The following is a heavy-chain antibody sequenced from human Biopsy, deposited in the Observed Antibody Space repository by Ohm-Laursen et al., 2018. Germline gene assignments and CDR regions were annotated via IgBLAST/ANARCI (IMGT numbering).Heavy chain of an antibody. Sequence: GTLSLTCTVSGGSISNNNYYWGWIRQPPGKGLEWIGSIFYRGSTHYKPSLKSRVNISVDTSKNQFSLKLNSVTAADSAVYYCARDYDTSGYYYVSWGQGTLVTVSS. CDR3: ARDYDTSGYYYVS. V-gene: IGHV4-39*01. J-gene: IGHJ5*02. D-gene: IGHD3-22*01. CDR1: GGSISNNNYY. CDR2: IFYRGST.